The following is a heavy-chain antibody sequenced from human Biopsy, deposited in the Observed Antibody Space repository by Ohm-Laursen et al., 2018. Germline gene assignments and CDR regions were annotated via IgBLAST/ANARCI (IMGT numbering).Heavy chain of an antibody. CDR3: ARVPAYPSIDGYYGLDL. V-gene: IGHV1-2*02. J-gene: IGHJ6*02. D-gene: IGHD3-9*01. CDR1: GYTFAGYY. Sequence: ASSVKVSCKASGYTFAGYYLHWVRQAPGHGLEWMGWINPNSGNANYAQSFQGRLTVTRDTSISTACMELTSLTFDDTAIYYCARVPAYPSIDGYYGLDLWGQGTTVIVSS. CDR2: INPNSGNA.